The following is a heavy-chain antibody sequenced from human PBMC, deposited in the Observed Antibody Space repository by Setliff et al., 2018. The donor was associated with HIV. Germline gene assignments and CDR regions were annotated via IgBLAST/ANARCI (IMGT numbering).Heavy chain of an antibody. V-gene: IGHV3-21*01. D-gene: IGHD3-10*01. Sequence: GGSLRLSCAASGFTFSGYSMNWVRQAPGKGLEWVSSISSSSSYIYYADSVKGRFTISRDNAKNSLYLQMNSLRAEDTAVYYCARLPISGTLNWFDPWGQGTLVTVSS. CDR2: ISSSSSYI. J-gene: IGHJ5*02. CDR3: ARLPISGTLNWFDP. CDR1: GFTFSGYS.